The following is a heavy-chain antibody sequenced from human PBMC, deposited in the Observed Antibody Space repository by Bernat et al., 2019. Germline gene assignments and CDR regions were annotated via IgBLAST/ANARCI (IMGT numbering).Heavy chain of an antibody. Sequence: EVQLVETGGGLIQPGGSLRLSCAASGFTVSSNYMSWVRQAPGKGLEWVSVIYSGGSTYYADSVKGRFTISRDNAKKTLYLQMNSLRAEDTAVYYCARAGGYYDYIWGSYRVNDAFDIWGQGTMVTVSS. J-gene: IGHJ3*02. CDR3: ARAGGYYDYIWGSYRVNDAFDI. V-gene: IGHV3-53*05. CDR1: GFTVSSNY. CDR2: IYSGGST. D-gene: IGHD3-16*02.